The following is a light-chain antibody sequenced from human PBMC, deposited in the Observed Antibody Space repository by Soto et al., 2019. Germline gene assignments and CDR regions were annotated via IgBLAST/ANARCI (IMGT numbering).Light chain of an antibody. J-gene: IGLJ2*01. CDR3: SSYPSRSTLVV. CDR2: DVS. CDR1: SSDVGGYNY. Sequence: QSALTQPASVSGSPGQSITISCTGTSSDVGGYNYVSWYQQHPGKAPKLMIYDVSNRPSGVSNRFSGSKSGNTASLTISGLQADDDADYYCSSYPSRSTLVVFGGGTKLTVL. V-gene: IGLV2-14*01.